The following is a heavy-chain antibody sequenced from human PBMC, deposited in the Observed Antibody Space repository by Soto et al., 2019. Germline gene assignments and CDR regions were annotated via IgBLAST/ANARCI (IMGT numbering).Heavy chain of an antibody. CDR1: GGSISSSSYY. Sequence: SETLSLTCTVSGGSISSSSYYWGWIRQPPGQGLEWIGSSYYSGSTYYNPSLKSRVTMSVDTSKNQFSLKLSSVTAADTAVYYCARTNYDFWSGYYLRGYYVDYWGQGTLVTVSS. CDR3: ARTNYDFWSGYYLRGYYVDY. V-gene: IGHV4-39*01. D-gene: IGHD3-3*01. CDR2: SYYSGST. J-gene: IGHJ4*02.